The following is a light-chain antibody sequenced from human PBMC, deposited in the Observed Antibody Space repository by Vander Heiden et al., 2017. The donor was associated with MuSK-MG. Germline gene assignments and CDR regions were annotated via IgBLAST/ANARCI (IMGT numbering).Light chain of an antibody. CDR2: AAS. J-gene: IGKJ4*01. V-gene: IGKV3-15*01. Sequence: ETVMTQSPATLSVSPGERATLSCRASQRVSGNLACFQQTPGQAPRLLFFAASSSATRVPARFSGSGSGTEFTLTISSLQSEDFAVYYCRQDNTWRLTFGGGTKVEIK. CDR1: QRVSGN. CDR3: RQDNTWRLT.